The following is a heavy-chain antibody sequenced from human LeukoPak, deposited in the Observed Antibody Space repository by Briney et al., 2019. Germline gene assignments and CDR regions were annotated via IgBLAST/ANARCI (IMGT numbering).Heavy chain of an antibody. V-gene: IGHV6-1*01. CDR3: AREQSPYYYYGMDV. J-gene: IGHJ6*02. D-gene: IGHD5-24*01. CDR2: TDHRSKWYN. Sequence: SQTLSLTCAISGDSVSSNSAAWNWIRQSPSRGLEWLGRTDHRSKWYNDYAVSVKSRITINPDTSKNQFSLHLNSVTPEDTAVYYCAREQSPYYYYGMDVWGQGTTVTVSS. CDR1: GDSVSSNSAA.